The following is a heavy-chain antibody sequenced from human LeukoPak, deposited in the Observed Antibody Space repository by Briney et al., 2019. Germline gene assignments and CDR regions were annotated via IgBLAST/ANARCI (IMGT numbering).Heavy chain of an antibody. D-gene: IGHD5-18*01. V-gene: IGHV3-21*01. CDR3: ARGAVYSYGFSY. CDR1: GFTFSSYS. J-gene: IGHJ4*02. Sequence: GGSLTLSCAASGFTFSSYSMNWVRQAPGKGLEWVSSISSSSRYIYYADSVKGRFSIPRDNAKNSLYLQMNSLRAEDTAVYYWARGAVYSYGFSYGGQGTRVTVSS. CDR2: ISSSSRYI.